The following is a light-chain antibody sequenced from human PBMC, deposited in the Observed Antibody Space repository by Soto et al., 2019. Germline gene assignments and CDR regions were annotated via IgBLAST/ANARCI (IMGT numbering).Light chain of an antibody. CDR3: QQSDSITSFA. CDR2: DAS. Sequence: DIQMTQSPSSLSASVGDRVTITCRASQSISNSLHWYRQKPGKAPNLLIYDASNLQSGVPSRFSGSGSGTDFTLTISSLQPEDFATYYCQQSDSITSFAFGQGTKLEIK. J-gene: IGKJ2*01. V-gene: IGKV1-39*01. CDR1: QSISNS.